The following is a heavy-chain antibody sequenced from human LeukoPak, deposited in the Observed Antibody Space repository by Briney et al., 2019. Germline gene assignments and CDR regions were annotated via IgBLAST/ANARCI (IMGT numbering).Heavy chain of an antibody. CDR2: INPNSGDS. D-gene: IGHD6-6*01. CDR1: EYTLTTYY. CDR3: ARGRGTSSFDY. V-gene: IGHV1-2*02. J-gene: IGHJ4*02. Sequence: GASVKVSCKASEYTLTTYYFHWVRQAPGQGLEWMGWINPNSGDSKCTEKFQDRVTMTRDTSISTVYMELSRLRYDDTAAYYCARGRGTSSFDYWGQGTLVTVSS.